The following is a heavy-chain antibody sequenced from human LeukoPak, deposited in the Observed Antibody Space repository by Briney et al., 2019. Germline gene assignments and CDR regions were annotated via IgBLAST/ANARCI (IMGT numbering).Heavy chain of an antibody. CDR2: IYHSGST. V-gene: IGHV4-4*02. CDR1: GGSIRSSNW. CDR3: ARDPSIAVAANWFDP. J-gene: IGHJ5*02. Sequence: SGTLSLTCAVSGGSIRSSNWWSWVRQPPGKGLEWIGEIYHSGSTKYNPPLKSRVTISVDKPKHQFSLKLRSVTAADTAVYYCARDPSIAVAANWFDPWGQGTLVTVSS. D-gene: IGHD6-19*01.